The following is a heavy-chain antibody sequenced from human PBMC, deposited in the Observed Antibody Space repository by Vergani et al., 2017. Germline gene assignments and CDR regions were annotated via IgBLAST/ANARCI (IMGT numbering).Heavy chain of an antibody. CDR2: IYYSGST. V-gene: IGHV4-30-4*01. Sequence: QVQLQESGPGLVKPSQTLSLTCTVSVGSISSGDYYWSWIRQPPGKGLEWIGYIYYSGSTYYNPSLKSRVTISVDTAKNQFSMKLSSVTAADTAVYYCASELRYFDWSSSGAFDIWGQGTMVTVSS. D-gene: IGHD3-9*01. CDR3: ASELRYFDWSSSGAFDI. CDR1: VGSISSGDYY. J-gene: IGHJ3*02.